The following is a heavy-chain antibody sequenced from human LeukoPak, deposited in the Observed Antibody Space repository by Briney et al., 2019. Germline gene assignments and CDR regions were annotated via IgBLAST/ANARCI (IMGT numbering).Heavy chain of an antibody. J-gene: IGHJ4*02. CDR2: INHSGST. CDR1: GGSFSGYY. Sequence: KPSETLSLTCAVYGGSFSGYYWSWIRQPPGKGLEWIGEINHSGSTNYNPSLKSRVTISVDTSKNQFSLKLSSVTAADTAVYYCASLSRGAVAGDWGQGTLVTVSS. V-gene: IGHV4-34*01. D-gene: IGHD6-19*01. CDR3: ASLSRGAVAGD.